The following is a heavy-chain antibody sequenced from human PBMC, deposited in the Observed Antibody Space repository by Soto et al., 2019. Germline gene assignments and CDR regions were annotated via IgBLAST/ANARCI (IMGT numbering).Heavy chain of an antibody. CDR3: AREIADYYYYYMDV. CDR2: IYYSGST. J-gene: IGHJ6*03. CDR1: DGSSRSGGYY. D-gene: IGHD2-21*01. Sequence: PSQTLSHTCTVSDGSSRSGGYYCSRIHQHPEKGLEWIEYIYYSGSTYYNPSLKSRVTISVDTSKNQFSLKLSSVTAADTAVYYCAREIADYYYYYMDVWGKGTTVTVSS. V-gene: IGHV4-31*03.